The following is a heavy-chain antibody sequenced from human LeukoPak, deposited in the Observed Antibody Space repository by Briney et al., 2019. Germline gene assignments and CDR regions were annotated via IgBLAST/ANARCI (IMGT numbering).Heavy chain of an antibody. CDR1: GGSISNYY. D-gene: IGHD6-13*01. CDR3: AGGHASTWYPDF. CDR2: IFYSGST. J-gene: IGHJ4*02. Sequence: SSETLSLTCTVSGGSISNYYWSWIRQPPGKGLEWVGYIFYSGSTRYNPSLNSRVTISLDTSKNRFSLNLSSVTAADTAVYYCAGGHASTWYPDFWGQGILVTVSS. V-gene: IGHV4-59*08.